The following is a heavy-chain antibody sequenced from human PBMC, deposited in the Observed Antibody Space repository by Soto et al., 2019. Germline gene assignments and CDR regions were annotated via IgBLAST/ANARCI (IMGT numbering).Heavy chain of an antibody. CDR3: ARTLISRPTYHYYAMDA. CDR2: ISADTGNT. J-gene: IGHJ6*02. CDR1: GYTFTTYA. D-gene: IGHD2-8*01. V-gene: IGHV1-18*01. Sequence: ASVKVSCKASGYTFTTYAITWVRQAPRQGLEWMGWISADTGNTDYAQKFRGRVTITTDTSTNSAYLELRTLRSDDTAVYYCARTLISRPTYHYYAMDAWGQGTTVTVSS.